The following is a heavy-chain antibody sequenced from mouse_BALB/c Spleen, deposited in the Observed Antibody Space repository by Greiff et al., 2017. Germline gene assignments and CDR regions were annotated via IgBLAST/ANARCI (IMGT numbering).Heavy chain of an antibody. D-gene: IGHD2-3*01. V-gene: IGHV5-6-5*01. CDR1: GFTFSSYA. Sequence: EVQGVESGGGLVKPGGSLKLSCAASGFTFSSYAMSWVRQTPEKRLEWVASISSGGSTYYPDSVKGRFTISRDNARNILYLQMSSLRSEDTAMYYCASDDGALFDYWGQGTTLTVSS. CDR3: ASDDGALFDY. CDR2: ISSGGST. J-gene: IGHJ2*01.